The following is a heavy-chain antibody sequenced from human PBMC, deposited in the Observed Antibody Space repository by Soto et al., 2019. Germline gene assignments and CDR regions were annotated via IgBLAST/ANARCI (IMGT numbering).Heavy chain of an antibody. CDR1: GFTFSNYA. Sequence: EVQLLESGGGLVQPGGSLRLSCAASGFTFSNYAMSWVRQAPGKGLEWVSAISGGGGTTYYAGSVKGRFTISRDNSNNTLFLQMTSMRAEDTAVYYCAKFFVETGESSGWPWSFHYWGQGTLVTVSS. V-gene: IGHV3-23*01. D-gene: IGHD6-25*01. CDR3: AKFFVETGESSGWPWSFHY. CDR2: ISGGGGTT. J-gene: IGHJ4*02.